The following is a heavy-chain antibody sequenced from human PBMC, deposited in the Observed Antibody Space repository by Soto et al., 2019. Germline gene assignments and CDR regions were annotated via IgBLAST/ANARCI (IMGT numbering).Heavy chain of an antibody. CDR1: GFTFSSHG. J-gene: IGHJ4*02. D-gene: IGHD3-22*01. V-gene: IGHV3-33*01. CDR3: ATGVPIDSSGWDDHFDY. CDR2: IWHDGSNK. Sequence: QVQLVESGGGVVQPGRSLRLSCAASGFTFSSHGMHRVRQAPGKGRDWGAVIWHDGSNKYYADSVKGRFTISRDNYKNSLYLQRNSVREDDTAVSYCATGVPIDSSGWDDHFDYWGQGTLVTVSS.